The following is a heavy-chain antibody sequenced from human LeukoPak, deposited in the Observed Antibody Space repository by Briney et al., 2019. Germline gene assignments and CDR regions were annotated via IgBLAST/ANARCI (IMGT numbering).Heavy chain of an antibody. CDR1: AVTFNNYW. D-gene: IGHD6-6*01. Sequence: GESLKISCKGSAVTFNNYWIGWVRQLPGKGLEWMGIIYPGDSDTRYSPSFQGQVTISADKSISTAYLQWSSLKASDTAMYYCAKSEFSSSSPPFDYWGQGTLVTVSS. J-gene: IGHJ4*02. CDR3: AKSEFSSSSPPFDY. V-gene: IGHV5-51*01. CDR2: IYPGDSDT.